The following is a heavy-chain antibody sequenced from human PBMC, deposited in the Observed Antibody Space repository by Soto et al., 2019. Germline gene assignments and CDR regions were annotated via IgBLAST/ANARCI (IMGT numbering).Heavy chain of an antibody. CDR2: IYPGDSDT. CDR1: GYTFSTYW. D-gene: IGHD2-2*01. CDR3: ARQGYCSRTDCSDFDY. Sequence: GESLKISCKGSGYTFSTYWIHWVRQMPGKGLEWMGIIYPGDSDTTYSPSFQGQVTISADKSISTAYLQWSSLKASDTAMYYCARQGYCSRTDCSDFDYWGQGTQVTVPS. J-gene: IGHJ4*02. V-gene: IGHV5-51*01.